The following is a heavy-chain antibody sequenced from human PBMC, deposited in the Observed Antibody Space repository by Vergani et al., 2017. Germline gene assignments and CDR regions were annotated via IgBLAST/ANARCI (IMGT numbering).Heavy chain of an antibody. Sequence: QVQLQQWGAGLLKPSATLSLTCAVYGVSFSGYYWRWIRQPPGKGLEWIGEINHSGGTNYNPSLKSRVTISGDTSKNHVSLKLSSVTAADTAVYYCARGGGLRGFDYWGQGTLVTVSS. J-gene: IGHJ4*02. CDR3: ARGGGLRGFDY. CDR1: GVSFSGYY. CDR2: INHSGGT. V-gene: IGHV4-34*01. D-gene: IGHD3-16*01.